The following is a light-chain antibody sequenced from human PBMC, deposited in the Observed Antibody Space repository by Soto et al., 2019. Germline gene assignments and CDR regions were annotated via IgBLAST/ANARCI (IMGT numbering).Light chain of an antibody. V-gene: IGKV1-9*01. CDR1: QGISSY. CDR2: AAS. Sequence: DIQLTQSPSFLSASVGDRVTITCRASQGISSYLAWYQQKPGKAPKLLIYAASTLQSGVPSRFSGSGSGTEFTLTISSLQPDDFATYYCQHYNSYSEAFGQGTKV. J-gene: IGKJ1*01. CDR3: QHYNSYSEA.